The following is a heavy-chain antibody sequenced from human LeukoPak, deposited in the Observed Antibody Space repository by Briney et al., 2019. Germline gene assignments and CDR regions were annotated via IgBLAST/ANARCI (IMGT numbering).Heavy chain of an antibody. CDR3: VRVWDYEDRKDY. V-gene: IGHV3-48*02. Sequence: PGGSLRLSCAASGFTFTSYTMNWVRQAPGKGLEWISYIRTSGGVVSYTDSVRGRFTISTDSAKNSLYLQMNSLRDDDTAVYYCVRVWDYEDRKDYWGQGTLVTVSS. D-gene: IGHD1-7*01. J-gene: IGHJ4*02. CDR1: GFTFTSYT. CDR2: IRTSGGVV.